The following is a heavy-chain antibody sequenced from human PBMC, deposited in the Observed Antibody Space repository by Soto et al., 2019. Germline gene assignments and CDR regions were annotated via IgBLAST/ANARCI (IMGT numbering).Heavy chain of an antibody. CDR2: ISYDGSNK. D-gene: IGHD1-7*01. J-gene: IGHJ6*02. CDR3: AKEALELHYGMDV. CDR1: GFTFSTFG. V-gene: IGHV3-30*18. Sequence: QVQLVEYGGGVVQPGRSLRLSCAASGFTFSTFGMHWVRQAPGKGLEWVAVISYDGSNKYYADSVKGRFTISRDNSKNTLYLQMNGLGAEDTAVYYCAKEALELHYGMDVLGQGSTVTVSS.